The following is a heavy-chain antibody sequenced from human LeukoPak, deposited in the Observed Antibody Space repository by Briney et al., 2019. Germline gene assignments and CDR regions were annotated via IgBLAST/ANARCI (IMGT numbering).Heavy chain of an antibody. CDR2: IYTSGST. V-gene: IGHV4-4*09. Sequence: SETLSLTCTVSGGSISSFYWSWIRQPPGKGLEWIGYIYTSGSTNYNPSLKSRVTISVDTSKNQFSLKLSSVTAADTAVYYCARHGIAARPAGDAFDIWGQGTMVTVSS. D-gene: IGHD6-6*01. J-gene: IGHJ3*02. CDR1: GGSISSFY. CDR3: ARHGIAARPAGDAFDI.